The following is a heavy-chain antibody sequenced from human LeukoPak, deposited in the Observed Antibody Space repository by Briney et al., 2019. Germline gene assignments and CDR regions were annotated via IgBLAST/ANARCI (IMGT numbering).Heavy chain of an antibody. CDR3: AKDQGRVVVPAAIGSWFDP. CDR1: GFTFSSYA. CDR2: ISYDGSNK. J-gene: IGHJ5*02. Sequence: GRSLRLSCAASGFTFSSYAMHWVRQAPGKGLEWVAVISYDGSNKYYADSVKGRFTISRDNSKNTLYLQMNSLRAEDTAVYYCAKDQGRVVVPAAIGSWFDPWGQGTLVTVSS. V-gene: IGHV3-30*04. D-gene: IGHD2-2*01.